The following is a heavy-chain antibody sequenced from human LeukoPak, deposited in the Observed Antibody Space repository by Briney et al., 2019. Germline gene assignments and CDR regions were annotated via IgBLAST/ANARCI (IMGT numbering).Heavy chain of an antibody. CDR3: ARGGLRLGELLV. CDR1: GYSLSSGYY. V-gene: IGHV4-38-2*02. J-gene: IGHJ4*02. D-gene: IGHD3-16*01. Sequence: SETLSLTCTVSGYSLSSGYYWGWIRQPPGKGLEWIGSIYHSGSTYYNPSLKSRVTISVDTSKNQFSLKLSSVTAADTAVYYCARGGLRLGELLVWGQGTLVTVSS. CDR2: IYHSGST.